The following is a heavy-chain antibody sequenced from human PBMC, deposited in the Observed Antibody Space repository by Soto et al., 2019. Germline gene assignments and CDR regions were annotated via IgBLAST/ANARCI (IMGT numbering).Heavy chain of an antibody. CDR3: ARDGAEYQLPHYCGMDV. Sequence: ASVKVSCKASGYTFTGYYMHWVRQAPGQGLEWMGWINPNSGGTNYAQKFQGRVTMTRDTSISTAYMELSRLRSDDTAVYYCARDGAEYQLPHYCGMDVWGQGTTVTVSS. CDR2: INPNSGGT. CDR1: GYTFTGYY. D-gene: IGHD2-2*01. J-gene: IGHJ6*01. V-gene: IGHV1-2*02.